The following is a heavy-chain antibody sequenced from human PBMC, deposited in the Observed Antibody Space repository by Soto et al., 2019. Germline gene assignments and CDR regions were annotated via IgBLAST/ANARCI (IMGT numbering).Heavy chain of an antibody. D-gene: IGHD1-26*01. CDR2: IIPIFGTA. J-gene: IGHJ4*02. V-gene: IGHV1-69*01. CDR1: EATFTGYS. CDR3: ARDGGRHSGGIDY. Sequence: QVQLVQSGAEVKKPGSSWKVSCKASEATFTGYSFTGGRQAPGQGLEWMGEIIPIFGTANYAQKFQGRVTITADESTSTAYMELSSLRSEDTAVYYCARDGGRHSGGIDYWGQGTLVTVSS.